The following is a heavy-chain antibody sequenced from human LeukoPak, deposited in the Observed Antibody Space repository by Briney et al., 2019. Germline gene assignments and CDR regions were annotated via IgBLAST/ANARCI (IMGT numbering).Heavy chain of an antibody. D-gene: IGHD5-18*01. J-gene: IGHJ6*02. CDR2: INHSGST. V-gene: IGHV4-34*01. CDR1: GGSFSGYY. Sequence: SETLSLTCAVYGGSFSGYYWSWIRQPPGKGLEWIGEINHSGSTNYNPSLKSRVTISVDTSKNQFSLKLSSVTAADTAVYYCARCYSYGLGYGMDVWGQGTTVTVSS. CDR3: ARCYSYGLGYGMDV.